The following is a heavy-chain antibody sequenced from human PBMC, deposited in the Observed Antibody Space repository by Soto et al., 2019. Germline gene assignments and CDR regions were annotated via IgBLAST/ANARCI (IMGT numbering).Heavy chain of an antibody. CDR1: GGTLSNYG. J-gene: IGHJ4*02. CDR3: AKEPSRYQEYYFDY. V-gene: IGHV1-69*12. Sequence: QLHLVQSGSEVKKPGSSARVSCKTSGGTLSNYGLSWVRLAPGQGLEWMGGILPVFGTSNYAQKVQDRLTITADESMDTAYMDLTSLTSDDTAVYLCAKEPSRYQEYYFDYWGQGTLVTVSS. CDR2: ILPVFGTS. D-gene: IGHD2-2*01.